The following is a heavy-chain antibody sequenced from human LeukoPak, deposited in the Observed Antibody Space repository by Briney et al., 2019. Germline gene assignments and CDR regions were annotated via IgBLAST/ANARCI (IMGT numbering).Heavy chain of an antibody. D-gene: IGHD1/OR15-1a*01. Sequence: GGSLRLFCAASGFTFSSYAMHWVRQAPGKGLEWVAVISYDGSNKYYADSVKGRFTISRDNSKNTLYLQMNSLRAEDTAVYYCARGTGPAFDSWGQGTLVTVSS. CDR1: GFTFSSYA. V-gene: IGHV3-30*04. J-gene: IGHJ5*01. CDR2: ISYDGSNK. CDR3: ARGTGPAFDS.